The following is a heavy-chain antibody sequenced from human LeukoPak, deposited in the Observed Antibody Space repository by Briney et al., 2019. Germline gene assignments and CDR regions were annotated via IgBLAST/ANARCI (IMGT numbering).Heavy chain of an antibody. Sequence: TSETLSLTCAVSGGSISSSNWWSWVRQPPGKGLEWIGEIYHSGSTNYNPSLKSRVTISVDKSKNQFSLKLSSVTAADTAVYYCARHLRGGWYGVDYWGQGTLVTVSS. CDR1: GGSISSSNW. CDR3: ARHLRGGWYGVDY. V-gene: IGHV4-4*02. CDR2: IYHSGST. D-gene: IGHD6-19*01. J-gene: IGHJ4*02.